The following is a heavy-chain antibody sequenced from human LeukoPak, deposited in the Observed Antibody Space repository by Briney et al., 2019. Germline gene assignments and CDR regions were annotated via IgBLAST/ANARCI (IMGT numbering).Heavy chain of an antibody. V-gene: IGHV1-18*01. D-gene: IGHD5-12*01. CDR3: ARDTYSRYDYDPYYFDH. CDR2: ISAYNGNT. Sequence: ASVKASCKASGYTFTNYGISWVRQAPGQGLEWMGWISAYNGNTNYAQKLQGRVTMTTDTSARTAYMELRSLRSDDTAVYYCARDTYSRYDYDPYYFDHWGQGTLVTVSS. CDR1: GYTFTNYG. J-gene: IGHJ4*02.